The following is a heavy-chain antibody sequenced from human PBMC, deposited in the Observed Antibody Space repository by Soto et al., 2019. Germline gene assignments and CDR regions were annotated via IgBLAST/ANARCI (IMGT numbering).Heavy chain of an antibody. D-gene: IGHD2-2*02. Sequence: SETLSLTCTVSGGSITSSYYWGWIRQPPGKGLEWIGSIYYSGSTYYNPSLKSRVTISVDTSKNQFSLKLSSVTAADSAVYYCATIPATTILTDYWGQGTLVTVSS. CDR1: GGSITSSYY. CDR3: ATIPATTILTDY. V-gene: IGHV4-39*01. J-gene: IGHJ4*02. CDR2: IYYSGST.